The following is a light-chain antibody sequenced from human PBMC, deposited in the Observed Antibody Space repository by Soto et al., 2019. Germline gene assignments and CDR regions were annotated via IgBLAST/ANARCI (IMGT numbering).Light chain of an antibody. CDR1: SSNIGSNF. CDR2: RNN. Sequence: QSVLTQPPSASGTPGQRVTISCSGSSSNIGSNFIYWYQQLPGTAPKLLIYRNNERPSGVPDRFSGSKSGTSASLAISGLRYEDEADYHCAAGDDSLSGVVFGGGTKLTVL. V-gene: IGLV1-47*01. CDR3: AAGDDSLSGVV. J-gene: IGLJ2*01.